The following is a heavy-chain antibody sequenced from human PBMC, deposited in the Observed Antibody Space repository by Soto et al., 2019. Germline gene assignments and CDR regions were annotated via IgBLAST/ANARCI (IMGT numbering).Heavy chain of an antibody. Sequence: SVKVSCKASGGTLSSYAISWVRQAPGQGLEWMGGIIPIFGTANYAQKFQGRVTITADESTSTAYMELSSLRSEDTAVYYCAMRAGTGYYYGMDVWGKENTVTVSS. CDR3: AMRAGTGYYYGMDV. J-gene: IGHJ6*04. V-gene: IGHV1-69*13. CDR1: GGTLSSYA. D-gene: IGHD6-19*01. CDR2: IIPIFGTA.